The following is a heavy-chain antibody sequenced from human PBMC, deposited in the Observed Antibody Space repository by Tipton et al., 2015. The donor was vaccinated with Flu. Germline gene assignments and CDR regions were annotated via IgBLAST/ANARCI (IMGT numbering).Heavy chain of an antibody. D-gene: IGHD4-11*01. J-gene: IGHJ3*02. CDR3: AREGDPTVGDAFDI. CDR2: IYTSGST. Sequence: TLSLTCTVSGGSISSYYWSWIRQPAGKGLEWIGRIYTSGSTNYNPSLKSRVTMSVDTSKNQFSLKLSSVTAADTAVYYCAREGDPTVGDAFDIWGQGTMVTVSS. CDR1: GGSISSYY. V-gene: IGHV4-4*07.